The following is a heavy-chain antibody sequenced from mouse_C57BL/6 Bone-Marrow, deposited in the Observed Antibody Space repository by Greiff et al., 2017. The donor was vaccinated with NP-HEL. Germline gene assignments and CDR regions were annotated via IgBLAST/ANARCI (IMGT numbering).Heavy chain of an antibody. V-gene: IGHV2-6*03. CDR3: ARDEDYYGSSPYYAMDY. CDR2: IWSDGST. CDR1: GFSLTSYG. J-gene: IGHJ4*01. Sequence: QVQLQQSGPGLVAPSQSLSITCTVSGFSLTSYGVHWVRQPPGKGLEWLVVIWSDGSTTYNSALKSRLSISKDNSKSQVFLKMNSLQTDDTAMYYCARDEDYYGSSPYYAMDYWGQGTSVTVSS. D-gene: IGHD1-1*01.